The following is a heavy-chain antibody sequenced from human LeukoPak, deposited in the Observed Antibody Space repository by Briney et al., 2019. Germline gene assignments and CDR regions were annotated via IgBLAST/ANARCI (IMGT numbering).Heavy chain of an antibody. CDR3: ARGDDFSGDY. CDR1: GFTFSSYA. D-gene: IGHD3/OR15-3a*01. CDR2: IRPDGEEK. J-gene: IGHJ4*02. V-gene: IGHV3-7*04. Sequence: PGGSLRLSCAASGFTFSSYAMSWVRQAPGKGLEWVANIRPDGEEKYHVDFVEGRFTIFRDNAKNLLYLQMDSLRVEDTAVYYCARGDDFSGDYWGQGTLVTVSS.